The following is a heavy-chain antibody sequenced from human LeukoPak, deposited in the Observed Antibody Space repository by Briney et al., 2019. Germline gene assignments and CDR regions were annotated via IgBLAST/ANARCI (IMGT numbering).Heavy chain of an antibody. CDR1: GFTFSSYG. J-gene: IGHJ4*02. CDR2: ISYDGSNK. Sequence: TGGSLRLSCAASGFTFSSYGMHWVRQAPGKGLEWVAVISYDGSNKYYADSVKGRFTISRDNSKNTLYLQMNSLRAEDTAVYYCAPSRTIFGVVIFDYWGQGTLVTVSS. CDR3: APSRTIFGVVIFDY. V-gene: IGHV3-30*03. D-gene: IGHD3-3*01.